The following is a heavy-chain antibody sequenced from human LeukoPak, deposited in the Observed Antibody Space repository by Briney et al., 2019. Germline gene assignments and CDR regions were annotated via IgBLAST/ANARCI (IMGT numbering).Heavy chain of an antibody. CDR2: IYYSGST. CDR1: GGSISSYY. J-gene: IGHJ3*02. V-gene: IGHV4-39*01. Sequence: SETLSLTCTVSGGSISSYYWGWIRQPPGKGLEWIGSIYYSGSTYYNPSLKSRVTISVDTSKNQFSLKLSSVTAADTAVYYCAIYYYDSSGYNAFDIWGQGTMVTVSS. D-gene: IGHD3-22*01. CDR3: AIYYYDSSGYNAFDI.